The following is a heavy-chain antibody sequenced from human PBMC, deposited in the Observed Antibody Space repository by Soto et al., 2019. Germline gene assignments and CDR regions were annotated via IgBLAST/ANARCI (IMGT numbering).Heavy chain of an antibody. J-gene: IGHJ6*02. V-gene: IGHV4-34*01. Sequence: PSETLALSCAGYGGAFSGYYWGWIRKPPGKGLEWIGEINHSGSTNYNPSLKSRVTISVDTSKNQFCLKLSSVTAADTAVYYCARDLWRGGYSPRLYYYYYGMNVWRQGTTGTV. CDR3: ARDLWRGGYSPRLYYYYYGMNV. CDR1: GGAFSGYY. D-gene: IGHD3-22*01. CDR2: INHSGST.